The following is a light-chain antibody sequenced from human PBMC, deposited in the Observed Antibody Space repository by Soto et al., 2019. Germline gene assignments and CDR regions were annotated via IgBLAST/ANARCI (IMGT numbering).Light chain of an antibody. J-gene: IGLJ2*01. V-gene: IGLV2-14*01. Sequence: QSVLTQPASVSGSPGQSLTISCTGTSSDVGYYNYVSWYQQHPGKAPKLMIYEVSKRPSGVSNRFSGSKSGNTASLTISGLQAEDEADYYCSSYTSSTTPAVFGGGTKLTVL. CDR1: SSDVGYYNY. CDR3: SSYTSSTTPAV. CDR2: EVS.